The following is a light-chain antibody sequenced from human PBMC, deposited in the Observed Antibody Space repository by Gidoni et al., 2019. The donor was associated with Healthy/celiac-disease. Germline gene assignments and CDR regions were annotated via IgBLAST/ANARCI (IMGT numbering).Light chain of an antibody. J-gene: IGKJ4*01. V-gene: IGKV1-39*01. CDR1: QSISSY. CDR2: AAS. CDR3: QQSYSTPLT. Sequence: IQMTQSQSSLSASVGDRVTITCRASQSISSYLNWYQQKPGKAPKLLIYAASSLQSGVPSRFSGIGSGTDFTLTISSLQPEYFATYYCQQSYSTPLTFGGXTKVEIK.